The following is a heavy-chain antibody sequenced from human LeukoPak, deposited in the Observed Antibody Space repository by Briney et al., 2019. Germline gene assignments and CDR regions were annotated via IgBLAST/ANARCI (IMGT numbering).Heavy chain of an antibody. J-gene: IGHJ3*02. Sequence: GESLKISCKGSGYSFTSYWIGWVRQMPGKGLEWMGIIYPGDSYTRYSPSFQGQVTISADKSISTAYLQWSSLKASDTAMYYCARPRIVGAISDAFDIWGQGTMVTVSS. CDR2: IYPGDSYT. CDR1: GYSFTSYW. D-gene: IGHD1-26*01. CDR3: ARPRIVGAISDAFDI. V-gene: IGHV5-51*01.